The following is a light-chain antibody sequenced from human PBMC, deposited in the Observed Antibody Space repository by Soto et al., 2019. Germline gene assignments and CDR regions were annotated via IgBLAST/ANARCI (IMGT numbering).Light chain of an antibody. CDR3: SSYRISNTRV. Sequence: QSALTQPASVSGSPGQSITISGTGTSSDVGGNNYVSWYQQHPGKAPKLIIYDVSNRPSGVSDRFSGSKSGNTASLTISGLQAEDEADYYCSSYRISNTRVFGGGTKVTVL. CDR1: SSDVGGNNY. CDR2: DVS. J-gene: IGLJ2*01. V-gene: IGLV2-14*03.